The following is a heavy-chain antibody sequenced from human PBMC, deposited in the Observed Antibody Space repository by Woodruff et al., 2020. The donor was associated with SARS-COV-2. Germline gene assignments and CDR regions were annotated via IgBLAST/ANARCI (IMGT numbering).Heavy chain of an antibody. D-gene: IGHD3-22*01. J-gene: IGHJ5*02. CDR3: TLGLGMESGYYYPNWFDP. V-gene: IGHV3-73*01. Sequence: AYAASVKGRFTNSRDDSKNTAYLQMNSLKTEDTAVYYCTLGLGMESGYYYPNWFDPWGQGTLVTVSS.